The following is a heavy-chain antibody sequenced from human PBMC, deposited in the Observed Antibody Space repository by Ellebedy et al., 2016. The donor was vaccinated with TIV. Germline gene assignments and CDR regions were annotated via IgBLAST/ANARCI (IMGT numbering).Heavy chain of an antibody. V-gene: IGHV1-2*04. CDR3: ARPLTPGIAVAGLDY. J-gene: IGHJ4*02. D-gene: IGHD6-19*01. CDR1: GYTFTGYY. CDR2: INPNCGGT. Sequence: ASVKVSXXASGYTFTGYYMHWVRQAPGQGLEWMGWINPNCGGTNYAQKFQGWVTMTRDTSISTAYMELSRLRSDDTAVYYCARPLTPGIAVAGLDYWGQGTLVTVSS.